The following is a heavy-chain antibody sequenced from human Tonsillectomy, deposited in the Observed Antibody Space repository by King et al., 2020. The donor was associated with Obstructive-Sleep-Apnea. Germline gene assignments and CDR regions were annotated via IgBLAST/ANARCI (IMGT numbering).Heavy chain of an antibody. D-gene: IGHD6-13*01. CDR2: ISSSSSTI. CDR3: ASLSSSRTELGYYGMDV. CDR1: GFTFSSYS. J-gene: IGHJ6*02. V-gene: IGHV3-48*01. Sequence: VQLVESGGGLVQPGGSLRLSCAASGFTFSSYSMNWVRQAPGKGLEWVSYISSSSSTIYYADSGKGRFTISRDNAKNSLYLQMNSLRAEDTAVYYCASLSSSRTELGYYGMDVWGQGTTVTVSS.